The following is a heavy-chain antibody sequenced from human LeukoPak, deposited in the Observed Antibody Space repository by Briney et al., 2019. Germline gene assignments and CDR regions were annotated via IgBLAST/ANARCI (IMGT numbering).Heavy chain of an antibody. D-gene: IGHD3-9*01. CDR2: ISAYNGNT. Sequence: GASVTVSCTASGYTFTIYGISWVRQAPGQGLEWMGWISAYNGNTNYAQKLQGRVTMTTDTSTSTAYMELRSLRSDDTAVYYCARGYQYDILTGPSFDYWGQGTLVTVSS. V-gene: IGHV1-18*01. CDR1: GYTFTIYG. CDR3: ARGYQYDILTGPSFDY. J-gene: IGHJ4*02.